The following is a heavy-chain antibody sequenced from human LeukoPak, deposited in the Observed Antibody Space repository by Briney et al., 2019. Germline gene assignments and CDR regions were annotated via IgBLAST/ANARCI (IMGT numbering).Heavy chain of an antibody. D-gene: IGHD4-17*01. Sequence: GGSLRLSCAASGFTFSNAWMSWVRQAPGKGLEWVGRIKSKTDGGTTDYAAPVKGRFTISRDDSKNTLYPQMNSLKTEDTAVYYCTTDTVAVTSAFDIWGQGTMVTVSS. CDR2: IKSKTDGGTT. J-gene: IGHJ3*02. CDR1: GFTFSNAW. V-gene: IGHV3-15*01. CDR3: TTDTVAVTSAFDI.